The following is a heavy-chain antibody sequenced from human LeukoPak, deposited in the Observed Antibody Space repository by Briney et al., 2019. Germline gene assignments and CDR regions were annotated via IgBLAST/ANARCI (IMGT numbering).Heavy chain of an antibody. CDR1: GFTFTSYD. CDR2: MNPNSGNT. J-gene: IGHJ4*02. V-gene: IGHV1-8*03. Sequence: ASVKVSCKASGFTFTSYDINWVRQATGQGLEWMGWMNPNSGNTGYAQKFQGRVTITRNTSISTAYMELSSLRSEDTAVYYCARGQDTAMVMDYWGQGTLVTVSS. D-gene: IGHD5-18*01. CDR3: ARGQDTAMVMDY.